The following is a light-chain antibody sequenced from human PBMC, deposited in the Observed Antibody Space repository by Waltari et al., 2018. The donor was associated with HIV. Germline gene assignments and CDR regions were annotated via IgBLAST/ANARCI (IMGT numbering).Light chain of an antibody. V-gene: IGKV4-1*01. CDR1: QSVLYSSNNKNY. Sequence: DIVMTQSPDSLAVSLGERATINCKSSQSVLYSSNNKNYLAWYQQKPGQPPKLLIYWASIRESGVPDRFSGSGSGTDFTPTISSLQAEDVAVYYCQQYYTTPPTFGQGTKVEIK. J-gene: IGKJ1*01. CDR3: QQYYTTPPT. CDR2: WAS.